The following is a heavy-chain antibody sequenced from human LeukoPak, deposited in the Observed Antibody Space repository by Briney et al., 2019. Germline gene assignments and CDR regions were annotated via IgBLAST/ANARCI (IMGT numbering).Heavy chain of an antibody. CDR3: ARVGRWLQLSWFDY. D-gene: IGHD5-24*01. J-gene: IGHJ4*02. Sequence: GGSLRLSCAASGFTFSSYAMHWVRQAPGKGLEWVAVISYDGSNKYYADSVKGRFTIPRDNSKNTLYLQMNSLRAEDTAVYYCARVGRWLQLSWFDYWGQGTLVTVSS. V-gene: IGHV3-30-3*01. CDR1: GFTFSSYA. CDR2: ISYDGSNK.